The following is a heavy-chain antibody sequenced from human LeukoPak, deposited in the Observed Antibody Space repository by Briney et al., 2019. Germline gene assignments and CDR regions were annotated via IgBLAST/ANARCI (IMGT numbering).Heavy chain of an antibody. Sequence: ASVKVSCKASGYTFTGYYMHWVRQAPGQGLEWMGWISAYNGNTNYAQKLQGRVTMTTDTSTSTAYMELRSLRSDDTAVYYCARDAHTYYYDSSGYYPSDYWGQGTLVTVSS. CDR3: ARDAHTYYYDSSGYYPSDY. J-gene: IGHJ4*02. CDR2: ISAYNGNT. D-gene: IGHD3-22*01. V-gene: IGHV1-18*04. CDR1: GYTFTGYY.